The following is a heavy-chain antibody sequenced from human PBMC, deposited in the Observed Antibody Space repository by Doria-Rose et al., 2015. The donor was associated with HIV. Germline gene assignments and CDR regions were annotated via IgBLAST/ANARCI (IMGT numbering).Heavy chain of an antibody. CDR2: INHTGST. J-gene: IGHJ5*02. CDR1: GSLSGYY. V-gene: IGHV4-34*01. CDR3: AWSSSSSSWFDP. D-gene: IGHD3-3*01. Sequence: GSLSGYYWSWIRQSPGRGLEWIGEINHTGSTTYNPSLKSRVSISLDKSKSQFSLRLTSVTAADTAVYYCAWSSSSSSWFDPWGQGTLSPSPQ.